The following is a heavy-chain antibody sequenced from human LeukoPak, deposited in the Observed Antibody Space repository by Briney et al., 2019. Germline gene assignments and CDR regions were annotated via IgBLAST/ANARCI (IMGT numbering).Heavy chain of an antibody. CDR2: IYRGGNT. CDR1: GFTVSSNY. V-gene: IGHV3-53*01. J-gene: IGHJ3*02. CDR3: ARQYCSSTSCNGAFDI. Sequence: PGGSLRISCAASGFTVSSNYMSWVRQAPGKGLEWVSIIYRGGNTYYADSVKGRFTISRDNSKNTLYFQMNSLRAEDTAVYYCARQYCSSTSCNGAFDIWGQGTMVTVSS. D-gene: IGHD2-2*01.